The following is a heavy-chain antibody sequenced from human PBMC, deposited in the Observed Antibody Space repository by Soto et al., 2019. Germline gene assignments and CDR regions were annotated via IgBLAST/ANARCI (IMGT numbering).Heavy chain of an antibody. V-gene: IGHV4-31*03. CDR2: IYYSGST. CDR1: GGSISSGGYY. CDR3: ARGPDYYDSSGYSNWFDP. Sequence: NPSETLSLTCTVSGGSISSGGYYWSWIRQHPGKGLEWIGYIYYSGSTYYNPSLKSRVTISVDTSKNQFSLKLSSVTAADTAVYYCARGPDYYDSSGYSNWFDPWGQGTLVTVSS. D-gene: IGHD3-22*01. J-gene: IGHJ5*02.